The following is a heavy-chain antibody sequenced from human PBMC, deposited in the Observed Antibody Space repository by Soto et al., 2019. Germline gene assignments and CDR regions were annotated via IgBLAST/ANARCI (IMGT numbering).Heavy chain of an antibody. V-gene: IGHV4-61*01. J-gene: IGHJ5*02. CDR3: AGTYYDFWSGYYTGNWFDP. CDR2: IYYSGST. CDR1: GGSVSSGSYY. Sequence: LETLSLTCTVSGGSVSSGSYYWSWIRQPPGKGLEWIGYIYYSGSTNYNPSLKSRVTISVDTSKNQFSLKLSSVTAADTAVYYCAGTYYDFWSGYYTGNWFDPWGQGTLVTVSS. D-gene: IGHD3-3*01.